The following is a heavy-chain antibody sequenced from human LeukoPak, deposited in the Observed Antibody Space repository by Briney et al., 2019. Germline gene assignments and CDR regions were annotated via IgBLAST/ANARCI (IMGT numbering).Heavy chain of an antibody. Sequence: SETLSLTCTVSGGSISSCSYCWGWIGQPPGKGLEGVMCFYYSGSNYYNPSLKSRVTISVDTSKNQFYLKLSSVTAADPAVYYCARHQQRVGVYWGQGTLVTVSS. CDR2: FYYSGSN. V-gene: IGHV4-39*01. J-gene: IGHJ4*02. D-gene: IGHD3-10*01. CDR1: GGSISSCSYC. CDR3: ARHQQRVGVY.